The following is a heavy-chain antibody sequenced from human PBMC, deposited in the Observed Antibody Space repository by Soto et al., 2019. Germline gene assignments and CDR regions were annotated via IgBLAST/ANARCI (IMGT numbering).Heavy chain of an antibody. J-gene: IGHJ5*02. D-gene: IGHD3-16*02. V-gene: IGHV3-21*01. Sequence: GSLRLSCAASGFTFSSYSMNWVRQAPGKGLEWVSSISSSSSYIYYADSVKGRFTISRDNAKNSLYLQMNSLRAEDTAVYYCARDITITLGGVLVNRFAPPGQRTLVIVTA. CDR2: ISSSSSYI. CDR3: ARDITITLGGVLVNRFAP. CDR1: GFTFSSYS.